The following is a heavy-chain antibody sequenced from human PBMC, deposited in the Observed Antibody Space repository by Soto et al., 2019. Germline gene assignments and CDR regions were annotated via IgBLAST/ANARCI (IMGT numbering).Heavy chain of an antibody. J-gene: IGHJ4*02. CDR3: ARSKPGLGELSSNFDY. V-gene: IGHV4-31*03. CDR2: IYYSGST. D-gene: IGHD3-16*02. CDR1: GGSISSGGYY. Sequence: SETLSLTCTVSGGSISSGGYYWSWIRQHPGKGLEWIGYIYYSGSTYYNPSLKSRVTISVDTSKNQFSLKLSSVTAADTAVYYCARSKPGLGELSSNFDYWGQGTLVTVSS.